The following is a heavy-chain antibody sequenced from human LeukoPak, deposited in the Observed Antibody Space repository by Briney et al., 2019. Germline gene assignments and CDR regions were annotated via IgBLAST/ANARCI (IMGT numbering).Heavy chain of an antibody. CDR2: IYYSGST. Sequence: PSETLSLTCTVSGGSISSSSYYWGWIRQPPGKGLEWIGSIYYSGSTYYNPSLKSRVTISVDTSKNQFSLKLSSVTAADTAVYYCARECPAVAANYNWFDPWGQGTLVTVSS. V-gene: IGHV4-39*07. CDR3: ARECPAVAANYNWFDP. CDR1: GGSISSSSYY. D-gene: IGHD6-19*01. J-gene: IGHJ5*02.